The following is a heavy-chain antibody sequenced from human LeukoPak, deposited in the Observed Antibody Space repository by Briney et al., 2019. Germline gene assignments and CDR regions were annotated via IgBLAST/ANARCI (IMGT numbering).Heavy chain of an antibody. Sequence: SETLSLTCTVSGGSISSYYWSWIRQPPGKGLEWIGYIYYSGSTNYNPSLKSRVTISVDTSKNQFSLKLSSVTAADTAAYYCARGQDSSGWYYYYYGMDVWGQGTTVTVSS. D-gene: IGHD6-19*01. CDR2: IYYSGST. CDR1: GGSISSYY. J-gene: IGHJ6*02. CDR3: ARGQDSSGWYYYYYGMDV. V-gene: IGHV4-59*01.